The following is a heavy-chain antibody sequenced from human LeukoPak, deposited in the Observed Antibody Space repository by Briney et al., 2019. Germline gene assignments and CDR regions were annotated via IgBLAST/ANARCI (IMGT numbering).Heavy chain of an antibody. Sequence: PGGSLRLSCAASGFTFSTYWMNWVRQAPGKGLEWVASIKKDGSEKYYVDSVKGRFTISRDNAKNSLYLQMNSLRAEDTAAYYCARDTYASEDYWGQGTLVTVSS. CDR2: IKKDGSEK. V-gene: IGHV3-7*05. D-gene: IGHD3-16*01. CDR3: ARDTYASEDY. J-gene: IGHJ4*02. CDR1: GFTFSTYW.